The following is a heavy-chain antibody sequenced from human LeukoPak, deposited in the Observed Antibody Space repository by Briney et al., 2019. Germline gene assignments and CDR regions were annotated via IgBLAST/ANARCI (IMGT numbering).Heavy chain of an antibody. CDR2: IYYSGST. CDR1: GGSISSSSYY. J-gene: IGHJ5*02. Sequence: SETLSLTCTVSGGSISSSSYYWGWIRQPPGKGLEWIGSIYYSGSTSYNPSLKSRVTISLDTSKNQFSLKLTSVTAADTAVYYCARKGYSISWYSPWGQGTLVTVSS. CDR3: ARKGYSISWYSP. V-gene: IGHV4-39*07. D-gene: IGHD6-13*01.